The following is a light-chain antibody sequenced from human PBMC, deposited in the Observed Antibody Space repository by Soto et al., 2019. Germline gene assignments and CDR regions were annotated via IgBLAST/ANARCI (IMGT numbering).Light chain of an antibody. J-gene: IGKJ2*01. CDR1: QSVSSSY. CDR2: GAS. CDR3: QHRHTWPPDAT. Sequence: EIVLTQSPGTLSLSPGERATLSCRASQSVSSSYLAWYQQKPGQAPRLLIYGASSRATGIPDRFSGSGSGTDFTLTISRLEPEDFAVYFCQHRHTWPPDATFGPGTRLEIK. V-gene: IGKV3D-20*02.